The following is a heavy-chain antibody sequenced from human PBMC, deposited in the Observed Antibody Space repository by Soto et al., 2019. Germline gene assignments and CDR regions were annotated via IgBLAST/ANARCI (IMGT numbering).Heavy chain of an antibody. V-gene: IGHV3-74*01. J-gene: IGHJ6*02. CDR3: AIGVKGYYAVDV. Sequence: EVQLVESGGGLVQPGGSLRLSCAASGFTFTTYWMHWVRQAPGKGLVWVSRIKFDGATTNYADSVKGRFTISRDDAKSTVYLQMNSLTAEDSAVYYCAIGVKGYYAVDVWGQGTTVTVSS. CDR2: IKFDGATT. CDR1: GFTFTTYW. D-gene: IGHD6-13*01.